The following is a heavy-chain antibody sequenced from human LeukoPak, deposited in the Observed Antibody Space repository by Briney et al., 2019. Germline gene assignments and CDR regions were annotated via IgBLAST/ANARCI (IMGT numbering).Heavy chain of an antibody. V-gene: IGHV3-48*01. Sequence: GGSLRLSCAASGFTFSSYSMNWVRQAPGKGLEWVSYISSSSSTIYYADSVKGRFTISRDNAKNSLYLQMNSLRAEDTAVYYCARALLYYYDSSGLHPWGQGTLVTVSS. J-gene: IGHJ5*02. CDR3: ARALLYYYDSSGLHP. CDR1: GFTFSSYS. D-gene: IGHD3-22*01. CDR2: ISSSSSTI.